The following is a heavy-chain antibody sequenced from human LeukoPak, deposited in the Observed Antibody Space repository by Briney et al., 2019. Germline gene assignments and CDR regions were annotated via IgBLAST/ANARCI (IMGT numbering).Heavy chain of an antibody. D-gene: IGHD3-3*01. Sequence: GGSLRLSCAASGFTFSSYWMHWVRQAPGKGLEWVSAISGSGGSTYYADSVKGRFTISRDNSKNTLYLQMNSLRAEDTAVYYCAKDFVYYDFWSGSIAEYFQHWGQGTLVTVSS. V-gene: IGHV3-23*01. CDR1: GFTFSSYW. J-gene: IGHJ1*01. CDR2: ISGSGGST. CDR3: AKDFVYYDFWSGSIAEYFQH.